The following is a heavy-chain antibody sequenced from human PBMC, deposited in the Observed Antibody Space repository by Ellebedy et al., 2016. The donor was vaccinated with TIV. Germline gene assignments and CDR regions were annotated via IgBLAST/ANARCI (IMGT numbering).Heavy chain of an antibody. D-gene: IGHD2-8*01. CDR2: IDPSGSYI. V-gene: IGHV5-10-1*01. CDR1: GYSFTAEW. Sequence: GESLKISCQDSGYSFTAEWISWVRQMPGKGLEWMGRIDPSGSYIQYSPSFQGHVTISIDKSIHTAYLQWSSLQASDSAIYYCARLGGYCTDGLCYAYWGQGTLVTVSS. CDR3: ARLGGYCTDGLCYAY. J-gene: IGHJ4*02.